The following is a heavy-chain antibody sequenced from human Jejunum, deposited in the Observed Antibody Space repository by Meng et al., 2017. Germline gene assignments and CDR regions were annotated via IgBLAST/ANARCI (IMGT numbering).Heavy chain of an antibody. CDR2: ISANGGSP. J-gene: IGHJ4*02. V-gene: IGHV3-23*01. Sequence: GGSLRLSCAASGFTFSNYAMTWVRQAPRKGLEWVSDISANGGSPYYADSVKGRFSISRDNSKNTLYLQMDSLRAEDTAVYYCVLMSKATAAGLDYWGQGTLVTVSS. CDR3: VLMSKATAAGLDY. D-gene: IGHD3-16*01. CDR1: GFTFSNYA.